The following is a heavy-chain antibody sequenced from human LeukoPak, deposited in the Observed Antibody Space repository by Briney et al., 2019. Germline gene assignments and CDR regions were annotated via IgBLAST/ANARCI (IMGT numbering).Heavy chain of an antibody. V-gene: IGHV4-39*01. CDR1: GVSISSSNSY. D-gene: IGHD3-10*01. Sequence: PSETLSLTCTVSGVSISSSNSYWGWIRQPPGKGLEWIGSIYYSGNTYYNASLKSQVSISIDTSKNQFSLKLSSVTAADTAVYYCARGAPALLWFGVPRGDKFDWFDPWGQGTLVTVSS. CDR2: IYYSGNT. J-gene: IGHJ5*02. CDR3: ARGAPALLWFGVPRGDKFDWFDP.